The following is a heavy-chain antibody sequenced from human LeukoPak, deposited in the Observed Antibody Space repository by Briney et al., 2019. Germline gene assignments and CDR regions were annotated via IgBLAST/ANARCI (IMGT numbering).Heavy chain of an antibody. V-gene: IGHV3-23*01. CDR1: GFTFSRYA. D-gene: IGHD2-21*02. CDR3: AKGGDYTQPYYMDV. Sequence: GGSLRLSCAASGFTFSRYAMSWVRQAPGKGLEWVSAISGSGGSTYYADSVKGRFTISRDNSKNTLYLQMNSLRAEDTAVYYCAKGGDYTQPYYMDVWGKGTTVTVSS. CDR2: ISGSGGST. J-gene: IGHJ6*03.